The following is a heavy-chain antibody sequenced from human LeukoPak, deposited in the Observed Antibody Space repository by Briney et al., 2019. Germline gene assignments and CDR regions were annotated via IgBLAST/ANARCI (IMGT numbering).Heavy chain of an antibody. V-gene: IGHV4-34*01. CDR2: INHSGST. Sequence: PSETLSLTCAVYGGSFSGYYWSWIRQPPGKGLEWIGEINHSGSTNYNPSLKSRVTISVDTSKNQFSLKLSSVTAADTAVYYCARHRNDFWSGYYVGGRGWYFDYWGQGTLVTVSS. CDR3: ARHRNDFWSGYYVGGRGWYFDY. J-gene: IGHJ4*02. D-gene: IGHD3-3*01. CDR1: GGSFSGYY.